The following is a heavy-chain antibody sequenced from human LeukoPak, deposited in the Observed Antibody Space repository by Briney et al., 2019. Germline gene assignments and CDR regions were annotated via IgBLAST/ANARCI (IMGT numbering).Heavy chain of an antibody. CDR2: IWYDGSNK. D-gene: IGHD3-10*01. CDR1: GFTFSSYG. Sequence: GGSLSLYCAASGFTFSSYGMHWVRQAPGKGLEWVAVIWYDGSNKYYADSVKGRFTISRDNPKNTLYLQMNSLRAEDTAVYYCARVKWFGELNFDYWGQGTLVTVSS. J-gene: IGHJ4*02. V-gene: IGHV3-33*01. CDR3: ARVKWFGELNFDY.